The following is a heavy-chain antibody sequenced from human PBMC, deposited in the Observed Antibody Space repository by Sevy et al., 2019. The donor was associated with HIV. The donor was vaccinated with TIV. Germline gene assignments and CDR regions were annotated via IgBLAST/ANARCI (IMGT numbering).Heavy chain of an antibody. Sequence: VSVKVSCKASGYTFTSYGISWVRQAPGQGLEWMGWISAYNGNTNYAQKLQGRVTMTTDTSTSTAYMELRSLRSDDTAVYYCARVYYWLRLYYFDYWGQGTLVTVSS. CDR3: ARVYYWLRLYYFDY. J-gene: IGHJ4*02. V-gene: IGHV1-18*01. D-gene: IGHD5-12*01. CDR2: ISAYNGNT. CDR1: GYTFTSYG.